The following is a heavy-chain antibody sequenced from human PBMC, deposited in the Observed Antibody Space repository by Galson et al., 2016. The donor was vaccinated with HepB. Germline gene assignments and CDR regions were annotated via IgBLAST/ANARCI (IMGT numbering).Heavy chain of an antibody. D-gene: IGHD1-7*01. CDR3: ARDWLELRHYYYMDV. CDR1: GFIFSSYG. CDR2: IWYDGSNK. V-gene: IGHV3-33*01. Sequence: SLRLSCAASGFIFSSYGMHWVRQAPGTGLEWVAVIWYDGSNKYYADSVKGRFTISRDNSKNTLYLQMNSLRAEDTAVYYCARDWLELRHYYYMDVWGKGTTVTVSS. J-gene: IGHJ6*03.